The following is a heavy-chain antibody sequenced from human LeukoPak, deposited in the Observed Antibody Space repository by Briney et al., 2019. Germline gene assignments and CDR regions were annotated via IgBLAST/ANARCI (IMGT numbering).Heavy chain of an antibody. V-gene: IGHV4-59*01. CDR3: ARASYCSGGSCHFDP. CDR2: IYYSGSI. Sequence: SETLSLTCTVSGDSISGNYWSWIRQPPGKGLEWIGFIYYSGSINYNPSLESRVTISLDTSKNQFSLKLISVTAADTAVYYCARASYCSGGSCHFDPWGQGTLVTVSS. J-gene: IGHJ5*02. D-gene: IGHD2-15*01. CDR1: GDSISGNY.